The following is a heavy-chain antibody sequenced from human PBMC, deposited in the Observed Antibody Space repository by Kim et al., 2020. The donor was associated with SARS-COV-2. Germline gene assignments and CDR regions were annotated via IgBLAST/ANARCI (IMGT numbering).Heavy chain of an antibody. CDR2: ISMSGDRK. V-gene: IGHV3-48*03. CDR1: GLSFSDYE. J-gene: IGHJ4*02. CDR3: VTRVPYSGYLY. D-gene: IGHD5-12*01. Sequence: GGSLRLSCAASGLSFSDYEFSWVRQAPGKGLEWISYISMSGDRKDYADSVEGRFTSSRDNVKHSVYLQMNSLRVEDTAVYYCVTRVPYSGYLYWGQGTLGTVSP.